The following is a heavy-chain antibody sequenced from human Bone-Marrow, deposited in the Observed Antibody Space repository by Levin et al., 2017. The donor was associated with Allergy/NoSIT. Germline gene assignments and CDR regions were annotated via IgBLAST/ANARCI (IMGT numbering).Heavy chain of an antibody. Sequence: PSETLSLTCAVYGVSFSNYYWSWIRQPPGKGLEWIGEISHSGSTNYNPSLKSRVTISVDTSKNQFSLRLTSVTAADTTVYYCARGNYFNYYDDVGVGDWGQGTLVTVSS. CDR1: GVSFSNYY. CDR3: ARGNYFNYYDDVGVGD. V-gene: IGHV4-34*01. CDR2: ISHSGST. J-gene: IGHJ4*02. D-gene: IGHD3-22*01.